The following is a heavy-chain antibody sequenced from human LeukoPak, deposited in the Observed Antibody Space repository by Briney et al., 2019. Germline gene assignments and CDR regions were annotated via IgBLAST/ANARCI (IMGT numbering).Heavy chain of an antibody. D-gene: IGHD1-26*01. CDR3: ARVVDGEEWELLGYFDY. Sequence: PSDTLSLTCTVSGGSISSGGYYWCWIRQHPGTGLDWIGYIYYSGSTYYNPSLKSRVTISVDTSKNQFSLKLSSVTAADTAVYYCARVVDGEEWELLGYFDYWGQGTLVTVSS. J-gene: IGHJ4*02. CDR2: IYYSGST. CDR1: GGSISSGGYY. V-gene: IGHV4-31*03.